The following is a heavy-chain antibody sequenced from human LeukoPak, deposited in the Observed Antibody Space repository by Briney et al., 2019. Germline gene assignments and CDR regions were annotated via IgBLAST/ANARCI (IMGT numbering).Heavy chain of an antibody. CDR1: GFTFSSYS. V-gene: IGHV3-53*01. J-gene: IGHJ4*02. D-gene: IGHD2-15*01. Sequence: GGSLRLSCAASGFTFSSYSMNWVRQAPGKGLEWVSVIYSGGSTYYADSVKGRFTISRDNSKNTLYLQMNSLRAEDTAVYYCASPDVGYCSGGSCYGPPFDYWGQGTLVTVSS. CDR2: IYSGGST. CDR3: ASPDVGYCSGGSCYGPPFDY.